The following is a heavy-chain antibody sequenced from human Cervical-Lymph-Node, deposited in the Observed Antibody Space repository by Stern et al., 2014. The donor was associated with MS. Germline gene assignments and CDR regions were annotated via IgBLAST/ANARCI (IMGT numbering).Heavy chain of an antibody. V-gene: IGHV3-23*04. Sequence: VQLVESGGGLVQPGGSLRLSCAASGFTFSSYAMTWVRQAPGKGLEWLSAISTSANTYSADSVKGRFTISRDNSKNTVYLQMDSLRAEDTAVYFCAKGSGSGNYYPLDYWGQGTLVTVSS. CDR3: AKGSGSGNYYPLDY. D-gene: IGHD3-10*01. CDR2: ISTSANT. J-gene: IGHJ4*02. CDR1: GFTFSSYA.